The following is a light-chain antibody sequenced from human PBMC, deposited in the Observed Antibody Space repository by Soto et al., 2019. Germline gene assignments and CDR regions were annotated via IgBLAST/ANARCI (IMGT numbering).Light chain of an antibody. CDR1: QTISRW. CDR2: HAS. CDR3: QQDNRYWT. J-gene: IGKJ1*01. V-gene: IGKV1-5*01. Sequence: DIQMTQSPFTLSGSVGDRVTITCLASQTISRWLAWYQQKPGKAPKVLIYHASNLQSGVPSRFSGSGSGTEFTLTISSLQADEFATYYCQQDNRYWTFGQGTKLDI.